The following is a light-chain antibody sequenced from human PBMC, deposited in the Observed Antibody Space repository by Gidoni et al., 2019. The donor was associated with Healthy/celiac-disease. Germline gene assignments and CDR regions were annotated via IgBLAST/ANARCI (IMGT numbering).Light chain of an antibody. CDR3: CSYAGWYPMVV. CDR2: DVS. Sequence: QSALTQPRSVSGSPGQSVTISCTGTSSDVGGYNYVSWYQQHPGKAPKLMIYDVSKRPSGVPDRFSGSKSGNTASLTISGLQAEDEAAYYCCSYAGWYPMVVFGGGTKLTVL. V-gene: IGLV2-11*01. J-gene: IGLJ2*01. CDR1: SSDVGGYNY.